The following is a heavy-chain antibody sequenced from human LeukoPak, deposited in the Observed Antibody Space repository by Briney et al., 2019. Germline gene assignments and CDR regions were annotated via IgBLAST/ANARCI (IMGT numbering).Heavy chain of an antibody. Sequence: GGSLRLSCAASGFTFSSYAMSWVRQAPGKGLEWVSAISGSGGSTYYADSVKGRFTISRDNSKNTLYLQMNSLRAEDTAVYYCATYGDYGSTTFDGMDVWGQGTTVTVSS. J-gene: IGHJ6*02. V-gene: IGHV3-23*01. D-gene: IGHD4-17*01. CDR2: ISGSGGST. CDR3: ATYGDYGSTTFDGMDV. CDR1: GFTFSSYA.